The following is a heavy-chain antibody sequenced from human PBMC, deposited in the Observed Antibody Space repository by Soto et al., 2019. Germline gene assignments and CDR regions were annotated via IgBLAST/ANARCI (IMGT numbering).Heavy chain of an antibody. CDR3: ARTMVRGVGPVDY. V-gene: IGHV3-33*01. J-gene: IGHJ4*02. D-gene: IGHD3-10*01. CDR2: IWYDGSNK. CDR1: GFTFSSYG. Sequence: QVQLVESGGGVVQPGRSLRLSCAASGFTFSSYGMHWVRQAPGKGLEWVAVIWYDGSNKYYANSVKGRFTISRDNSKNTLYLQMNSLRAEDTAVYYCARTMVRGVGPVDYWGQGTLVTVSS.